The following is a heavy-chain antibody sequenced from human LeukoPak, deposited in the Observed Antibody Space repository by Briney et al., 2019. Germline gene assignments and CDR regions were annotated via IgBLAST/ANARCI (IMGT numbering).Heavy chain of an antibody. CDR2: IYHSGST. V-gene: IGHV4-38-2*02. Sequence: SETLSLTCAVSGYSLSSGYYWGWIRQPPGKGLEWIGSIYHSGSTYYNPSLKSRVTISVDTSKNQFSLRLSSVAAADTAVYYCATEGSASQTIDYWGQGTLVTVSS. CDR3: ATEGSASQTIDY. J-gene: IGHJ4*02. D-gene: IGHD2-2*01. CDR1: GYSLSSGYY.